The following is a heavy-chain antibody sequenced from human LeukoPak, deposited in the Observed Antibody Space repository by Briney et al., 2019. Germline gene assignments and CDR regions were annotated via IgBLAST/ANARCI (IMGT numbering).Heavy chain of an antibody. CDR2: INPNSGGT. J-gene: IGHJ4*02. CDR3: ARQLPSFIVVVPAADFDY. V-gene: IGHV1-2*06. Sequence: ASVKVSCKASGYTFTGYYMHWVRQAPGQGLEWMGRINPNSGGTNYEQKFQGRVTMTRDTSISTAYMELSRLRSDDTAVYYCARQLPSFIVVVPAADFDYWGQGTLVTVSS. D-gene: IGHD2-2*01. CDR1: GYTFTGYY.